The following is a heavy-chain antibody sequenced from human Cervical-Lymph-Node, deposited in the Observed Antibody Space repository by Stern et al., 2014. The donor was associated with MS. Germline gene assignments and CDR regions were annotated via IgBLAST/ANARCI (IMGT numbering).Heavy chain of an antibody. D-gene: IGHD1-14*01. Sequence: EVQLVESGGGLVQPGGSLRLSCAASGFPFSTYSINWVRQAPGKGLEWISYISSTGNTVYYADSMKGRFTLSRDNAKNSLYLQMNSLRDDDTAVYYCARGVKYDHGHHYFDYWGQGTLVTVSA. J-gene: IGHJ4*02. CDR3: ARGVKYDHGHHYFDY. CDR1: GFPFSTYS. V-gene: IGHV3-48*02. CDR2: ISSTGNTV.